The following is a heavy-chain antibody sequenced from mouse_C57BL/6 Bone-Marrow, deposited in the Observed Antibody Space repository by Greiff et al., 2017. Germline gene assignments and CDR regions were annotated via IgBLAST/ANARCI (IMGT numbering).Heavy chain of an antibody. CDR2: ISSGGSYT. CDR1: GFTFSSYG. Sequence: VTLVESGGDLVKPGGSLKLSCAASGFTFSSYGMSWVRQTPDKRLEWVATISSGGSYTYYPDSVKGRFTISRDNAKNTLYLQMSSLKSEDTAMYYCARREGWFAYWGQGTLVTVSA. CDR3: ARREGWFAY. V-gene: IGHV5-6*02. J-gene: IGHJ3*01.